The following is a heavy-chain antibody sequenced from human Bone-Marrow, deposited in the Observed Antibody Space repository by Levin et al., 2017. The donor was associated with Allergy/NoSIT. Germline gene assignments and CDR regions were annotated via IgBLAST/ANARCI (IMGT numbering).Heavy chain of an antibody. CDR3: ARDIRGYACDY. Sequence: SCAASGFSFSNHAMNWVRQAPGKGLEWLSYIDKSSRTIYYADSVRGRFTISRDNAQNLLYLQMNSLTDEDRAVYYCARDIRGYACDYWGQGTLVTVSS. V-gene: IGHV3-48*02. D-gene: IGHD5-12*01. J-gene: IGHJ4*02. CDR1: GFSFSNHA. CDR2: IDKSSRTI.